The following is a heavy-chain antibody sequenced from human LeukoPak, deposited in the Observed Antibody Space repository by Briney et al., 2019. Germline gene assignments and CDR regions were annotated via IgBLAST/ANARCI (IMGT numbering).Heavy chain of an antibody. CDR2: IYYSGST. CDR1: GGSISSYY. D-gene: IGHD6-13*01. V-gene: IGHV4-59*01. CDR3: ARGEGTLLYSSSWHYFDY. Sequence: SETLSLTCTVSGGSISSYYWSWIRQPPGKGLEWSGYIYYSGSTNYNPSLKSRVTISVDTSKNQFSLKLSSVTAADPAVYYCARGEGTLLYSSSWHYFDYWGQGTLVTVSS. J-gene: IGHJ4*02.